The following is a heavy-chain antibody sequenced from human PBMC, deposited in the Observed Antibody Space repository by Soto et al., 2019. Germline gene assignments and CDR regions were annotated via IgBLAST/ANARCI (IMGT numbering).Heavy chain of an antibody. CDR2: IYYSGST. V-gene: IGHV4-61*01. CDR3: ARTSVYYYGMDV. J-gene: IGHJ6*02. Sequence: PSETLSLTCTVSGGSVSSGSYYWSWIRQPPGKGLEWIGYIYYSGSTNYSPSLKGRVTISVDTSKNQFSLKLSSVTAADTAVYYCARTSVYYYGMDVWGQGTTVTVSS. CDR1: GGSVSSGSYY.